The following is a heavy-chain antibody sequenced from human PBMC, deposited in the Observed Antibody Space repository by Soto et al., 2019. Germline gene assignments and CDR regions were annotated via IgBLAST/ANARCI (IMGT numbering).Heavy chain of an antibody. CDR2: ISYSGST. J-gene: IGHJ5*02. Sequence: QVQLQESGPGLVKPSQTLSLTCTVSGGTISRAVTYWSWIRQLPGKGLEWMGYISYSGSTYYSSSLQSRVTISLDTSKNQFSLKLSSVTAADTAVYYCAQRYSYGLGWFDPWGQGSLVTVSS. V-gene: IGHV4-31*03. CDR3: AQRYSYGLGWFDP. CDR1: GGTISRAVTY. D-gene: IGHD5-18*01.